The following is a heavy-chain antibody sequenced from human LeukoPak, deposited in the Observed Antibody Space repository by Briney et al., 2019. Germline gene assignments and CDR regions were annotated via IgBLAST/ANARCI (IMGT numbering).Heavy chain of an antibody. D-gene: IGHD6-13*01. V-gene: IGHV4-59*01. Sequence: SETLSLTCTVSGGSISSYYWNWIRQPPGKGLEWIGYFYYSGSTNYNPSLKSRVTISVDTSKNQFSLKLNSVTAADTAVYYCARARPRLIAAAGPFDPWGQGTLVTVSS. J-gene: IGHJ5*02. CDR2: FYYSGST. CDR3: ARARPRLIAAAGPFDP. CDR1: GGSISSYY.